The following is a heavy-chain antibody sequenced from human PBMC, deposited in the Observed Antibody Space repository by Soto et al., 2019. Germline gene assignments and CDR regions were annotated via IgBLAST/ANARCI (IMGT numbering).Heavy chain of an antibody. CDR3: ARLSGCSSTSCYTHMDV. CDR1: GYSFTSYW. D-gene: IGHD2-2*02. J-gene: IGHJ6*02. Sequence: GESLKISCKGSGYSFTSYWIGWVRQMPGKGLEWMGIIYPGDSDTRYSPSFQGQVTISADKSISTAYLQWSSLKASDAAMYYCARLSGCSSTSCYTHMDVWGQGTTVTGLL. V-gene: IGHV5-51*01. CDR2: IYPGDSDT.